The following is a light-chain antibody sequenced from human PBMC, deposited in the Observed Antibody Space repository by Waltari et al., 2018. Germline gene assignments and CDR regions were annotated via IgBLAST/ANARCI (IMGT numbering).Light chain of an antibody. Sequence: NFRLTQPHSLSESPGKTVTISCPGRSGRIASNYVQCSQQRPGSAPTTVICENSRRSSGVPDRFSGSIDTSSNSASLSIFGLKSEDEADYYCQSFDDANNVVFGGGTKLTVL. J-gene: IGLJ2*01. CDR3: QSFDDANNVV. V-gene: IGLV6-57*02. CDR2: ENS. CDR1: SGRIASNY.